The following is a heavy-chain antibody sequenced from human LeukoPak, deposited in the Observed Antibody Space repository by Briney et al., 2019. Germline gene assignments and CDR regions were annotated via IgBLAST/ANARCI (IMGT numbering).Heavy chain of an antibody. Sequence: GGYLRLSCAASGFTFSSYWMSWVRQAPGKGLEWVAKIKQDGSEKYYVDSVKGRFTFSRDNAKNSLYLQMNSLRAEDTAVYYCARYASGSYHYDSWGQGTLVMVSS. J-gene: IGHJ4*02. CDR2: IKQDGSEK. CDR1: GFTFSSYW. V-gene: IGHV3-7*01. D-gene: IGHD3-10*01. CDR3: ARYASGSYHYDS.